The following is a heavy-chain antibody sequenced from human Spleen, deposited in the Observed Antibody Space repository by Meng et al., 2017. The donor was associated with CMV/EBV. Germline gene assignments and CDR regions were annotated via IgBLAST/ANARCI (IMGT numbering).Heavy chain of an antibody. Sequence: ASVKVSCKASGYTFSDYYLHWVRQAPGQGLEWMGVINPSGGSTNYAQKFQGRVTMTRDTSISTAYMELSRLRSDDTAVYYCARDIEGGEGDPWGQGTLVTVSS. CDR3: ARDIEGGEGDP. D-gene: IGHD1-26*01. CDR1: GYTFSDYY. V-gene: IGHV1-2*02. J-gene: IGHJ5*02. CDR2: INPSGGST.